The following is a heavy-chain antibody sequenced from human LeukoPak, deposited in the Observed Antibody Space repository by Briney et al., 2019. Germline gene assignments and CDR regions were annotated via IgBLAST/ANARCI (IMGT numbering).Heavy chain of an antibody. Sequence: ASVKVSCKASGYTFTNYGITWVRQAPGQGPEWMGWISATNGNTNYAQKFQGRVTMTTDTSTSTAYMEVRSLRSDDTAVYYCTRAAGTRFLAWDDYWGQGTLVTVSS. CDR3: TRAAGTRFLAWDDY. V-gene: IGHV1-18*01. D-gene: IGHD1-26*01. CDR1: GYTFTNYG. CDR2: ISATNGNT. J-gene: IGHJ4*02.